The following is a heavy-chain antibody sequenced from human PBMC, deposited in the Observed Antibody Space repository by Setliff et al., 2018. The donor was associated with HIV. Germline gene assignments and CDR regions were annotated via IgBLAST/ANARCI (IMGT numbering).Heavy chain of an antibody. V-gene: IGHV4-4*09. Sequence: PSETLSLTCTVSGDSISTYCWIWIRQPPGKGLEWIGNIYTSGSTNYNPSLKRRVTISVDTSNNHFSTKLSSVTAADTAVYYCARRDGSSSSGFVDYWGQGTLVTVSS. CDR2: IYTSGST. CDR3: ARRDGSSSSGFVDY. CDR1: GDSISTYC. D-gene: IGHD2-2*01. J-gene: IGHJ4*02.